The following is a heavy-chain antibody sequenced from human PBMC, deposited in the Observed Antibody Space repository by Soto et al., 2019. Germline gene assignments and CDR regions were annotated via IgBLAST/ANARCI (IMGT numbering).Heavy chain of an antibody. CDR2: IYYRGNT. D-gene: IGHD3-10*01. CDR1: GGSISSGPSY. CDR3: ARRGSGSYSRDWFEP. Sequence: PSETLSLTCTVSGGSISSGPSYWGWIRQPPGQGLEWVGYIYYRGNTYYNSSLRSRVIISVDTSKNQFSLKLSSVTAADTAVYYCARRGSGSYSRDWFEPWGEGTLVTVSS. J-gene: IGHJ5*02. V-gene: IGHV4-39*07.